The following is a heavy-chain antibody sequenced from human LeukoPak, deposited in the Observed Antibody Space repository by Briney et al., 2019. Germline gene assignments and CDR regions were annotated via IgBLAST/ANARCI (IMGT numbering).Heavy chain of an antibody. J-gene: IGHJ4*02. V-gene: IGHV3-33*01. CDR2: IWYDGSNK. CDR1: GFTFSSYG. CDR3: ARALQFQPAAPNFDY. D-gene: IGHD2-2*01. Sequence: GRSLRLSCAASGFTFSSYGMHWVRQAPGKGLEWVAVIWYDGSNKYYADSVKGRFTISRDNSKNTLYLQMNSLRAEDTAVYYCARALQFQPAAPNFDYWGQGTLVTVSS.